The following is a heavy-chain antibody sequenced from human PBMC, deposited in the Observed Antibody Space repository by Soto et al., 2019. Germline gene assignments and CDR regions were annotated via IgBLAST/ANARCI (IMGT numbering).Heavy chain of an antibody. D-gene: IGHD2-2*01. CDR2: IYYSGST. V-gene: IGHV4-39*02. CDR1: GGSISSSSYY. CDR3: ARDIVVVPAAMVRVYKWFDS. J-gene: IGHJ5*01. Sequence: LSLTCTVSGGSISSSSYYWGWIRQPPGKGLEWIGSIYYSGSTYYNPSLKSRVTISVDTSKNQFSLKLSSVAAADTAVYYCARDIVVVPAAMVRVYKWFDSWCQGTLLTVSS.